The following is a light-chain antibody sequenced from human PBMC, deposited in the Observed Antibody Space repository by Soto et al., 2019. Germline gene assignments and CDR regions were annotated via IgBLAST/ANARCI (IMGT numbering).Light chain of an antibody. J-gene: IGKJ4*01. CDR2: AAS. CDR1: QDINIY. Sequence: DIQMTQSPSSLSASVGDRVTITCQAGQDINIYLAWYQQKPGKVPKLLISAASTLQSGVPSRFSGSGSGTDFTLTFSSLQPEDVATYYCQKYDGAPLTFGGGTKVEIK. CDR3: QKYDGAPLT. V-gene: IGKV1-27*01.